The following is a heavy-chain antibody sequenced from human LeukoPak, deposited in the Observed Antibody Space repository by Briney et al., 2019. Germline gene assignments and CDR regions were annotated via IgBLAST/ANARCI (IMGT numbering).Heavy chain of an antibody. J-gene: IGHJ4*02. CDR3: TKGMATIRRHIDS. Sequence: GGSLRLSCEAPGSSFSACALSWARQAPGGGLEWAPSISGSAGSTYYAESMKGRFTISRDNPKNTLHLEMNRLRAEDTAIYYCTKGMATIRRHIDSWGQGTLVTVSS. D-gene: IGHD5-24*01. CDR2: ISGSAGST. V-gene: IGHV3-23*01. CDR1: GSSFSACA.